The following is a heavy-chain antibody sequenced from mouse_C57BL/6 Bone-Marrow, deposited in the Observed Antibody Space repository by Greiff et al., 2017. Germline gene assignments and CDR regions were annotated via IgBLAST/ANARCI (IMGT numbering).Heavy chain of an antibody. CDR3: AREEGPDYWYFDV. CDR2: ISSGGDYI. V-gene: IGHV5-9-1*02. J-gene: IGHJ1*03. Sequence: DVKLVEPGEGLVKPGGSLKLSCAASGFTFSSYAMSWVRQTPEKRLEWVAYISSGGDYIYYADTVKGRFTISRDNARNTLYLQMSSLKSEDTAMYYCAREEGPDYWYFDVWGTGTTVTVSS. CDR1: GFTFSSYA.